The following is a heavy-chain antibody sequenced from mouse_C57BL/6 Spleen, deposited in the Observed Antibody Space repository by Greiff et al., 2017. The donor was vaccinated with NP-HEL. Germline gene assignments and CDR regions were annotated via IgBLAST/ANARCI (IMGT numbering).Heavy chain of an antibody. Sequence: VQLQQSGAELVRPGTSVKVSCKASGYAFTNYLIEWVKQRPGHGLEWIGVINPGSGGTDYNEKFKGKAILTADKSSSTAYMQLRSLTSEDSAVYFCARSSYDYDRFAYWGQGTPVTVS. CDR1: GYAFTNYL. CDR2: INPGSGGT. D-gene: IGHD2-4*01. J-gene: IGHJ3*01. V-gene: IGHV1-54*01. CDR3: ARSSYDYDRFAY.